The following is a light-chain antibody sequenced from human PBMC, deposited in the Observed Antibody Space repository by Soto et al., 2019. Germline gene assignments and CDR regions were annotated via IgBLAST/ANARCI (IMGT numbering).Light chain of an antibody. J-gene: IGKJ4*01. CDR2: DAS. CDR3: QQYDNLPLT. V-gene: IGKV1-33*01. CDR1: QDINNY. Sequence: DIQMTQSPSSLSASVGDRVTITCQASQDINNYLNWYQQKPGKAPKLLIYDASNFETGVPSRFSGSRFGTDFTFTISSLQPEDIAAYYWQQYDNLPLTFGGGTKVEIK.